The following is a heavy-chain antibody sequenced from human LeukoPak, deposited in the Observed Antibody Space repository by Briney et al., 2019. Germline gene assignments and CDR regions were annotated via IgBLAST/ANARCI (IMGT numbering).Heavy chain of an antibody. D-gene: IGHD3-22*01. CDR1: GFTFSSYA. Sequence: EGSLRLSCAASGFTFSSYAMSWVRQAPGKGLEWVSAISGSGGSTYYADSVKGRFTISRDNSKNTLYLQMNSLRAEDTAVYYCAKGVVVVISPSERSFFFDYWGQGTLVTVSS. CDR3: AKGVVVVISPSERSFFFDY. J-gene: IGHJ4*02. V-gene: IGHV3-23*01. CDR2: ISGSGGST.